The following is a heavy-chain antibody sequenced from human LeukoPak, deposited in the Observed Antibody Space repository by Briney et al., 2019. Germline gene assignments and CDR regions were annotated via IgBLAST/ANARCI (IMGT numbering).Heavy chain of an antibody. CDR3: ARDSEIFGVVTPTFDY. D-gene: IGHD3-3*01. CDR1: GGTFCSYA. V-gene: IGHV1-69*05. J-gene: IGHJ4*02. Sequence: SVKVSCKASGGTFCSYAISWVRQAPGQGLEWMGRIIPIFGTANYAQKFQGRVTITTDESTSTAYMELSSLRSEDTAVYYCARDSEIFGVVTPTFDYWGQGTLVTVSS. CDR2: IIPIFGTA.